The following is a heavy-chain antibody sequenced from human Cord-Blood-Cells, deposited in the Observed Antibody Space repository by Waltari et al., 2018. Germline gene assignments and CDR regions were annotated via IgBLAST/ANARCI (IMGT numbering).Heavy chain of an antibody. D-gene: IGHD6-25*01. CDR2: IYYSGST. V-gene: IGHV4-59*01. J-gene: IGHJ3*02. CDR3: ARDSGRI. Sequence: QVQLQESGPGLVKPSETLSLTCTVSGGPISSYYWSWIRQPPGKGLEWIGYIYYSGSTNYNPSLKSRVTISVDTSKNQFSLKLSSVTAADTAVYYCARDSGRIWGQGTMVNVSS. CDR1: GGPISSYY.